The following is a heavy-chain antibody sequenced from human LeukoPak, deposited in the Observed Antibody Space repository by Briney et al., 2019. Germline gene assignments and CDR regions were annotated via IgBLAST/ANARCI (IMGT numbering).Heavy chain of an antibody. CDR3: ALEDEYSKRFDP. Sequence: PGGSLRLSCAASGFTFSSYSMNWVRQAPGKGLEWVSSISSSSSYIYYADSVKGRFTISRDNAKNSLYLQMNSLRAEDTAVYYCALEDEYSKRFDPWGQGTLVTVSS. V-gene: IGHV3-21*01. D-gene: IGHD6-6*01. J-gene: IGHJ5*02. CDR2: ISSSSSYI. CDR1: GFTFSSYS.